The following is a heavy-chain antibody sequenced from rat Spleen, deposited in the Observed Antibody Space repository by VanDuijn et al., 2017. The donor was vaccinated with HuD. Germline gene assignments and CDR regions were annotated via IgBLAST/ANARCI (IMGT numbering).Heavy chain of an antibody. CDR2: ISTGGGNT. CDR1: GFTFSNYD. J-gene: IGHJ1*01. V-gene: IGHV5S13*01. Sequence: EVQLVESGGGLVRPGRSLKLSCAASGFTFSNYDMAWIRQAPTKGLEWIASISTGGGNTSYRDSVKGRFTISRDNAKNTQYLQMDSLRSEDTATYYCARHAVRRPTDWYLDFWGPGTMVTVSS. CDR3: ARHAVRRPTDWYLDF. D-gene: IGHD1-11*01.